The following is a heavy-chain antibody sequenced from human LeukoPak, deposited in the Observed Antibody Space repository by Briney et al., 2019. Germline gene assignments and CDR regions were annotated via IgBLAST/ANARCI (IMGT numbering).Heavy chain of an antibody. V-gene: IGHV1-2*06. J-gene: IGHJ6*03. Sequence: GASVKVSCKASGYTFTGYYMRWVRQAPGQGLEWMGRINPNSGGTNYAQKFQGRVTMTRDTSISTAYMELSRLRSDDTAVYYCARGGSSWPYYYYHYMDVWGKGTTVTVSS. CDR2: INPNSGGT. CDR1: GYTFTGYY. CDR3: ARGGSSWPYYYYHYMDV. D-gene: IGHD6-13*01.